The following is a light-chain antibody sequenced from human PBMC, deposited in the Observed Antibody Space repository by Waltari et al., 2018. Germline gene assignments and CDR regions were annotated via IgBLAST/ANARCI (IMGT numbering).Light chain of an antibody. V-gene: IGKV3-20*01. CDR3: QQFGRTPWT. CDR1: ESVLSNY. CDR2: DAS. J-gene: IGKJ1*01. Sequence: DIVLTQSPGTLSLSPGERATLSCRASESVLSNYLAWFQQKAGQPPRLLIYDASNRATGIPDRFSGSGSGTDFTLTISRLEPEDFAVYFCQQFGRTPWTFGQGTKVEIK.